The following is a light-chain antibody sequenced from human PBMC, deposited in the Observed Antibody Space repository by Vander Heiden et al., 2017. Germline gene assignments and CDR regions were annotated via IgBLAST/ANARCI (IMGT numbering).Light chain of an antibody. CDR1: SSNIGAGYD. Sequence: QSVLTQPPSVSGAPGQRVTISCTWSSSNIGAGYDVHWYQQLPGTAPKLLIFGDTNRPSGVPDRFSGSKSGTSASLAITGLQAEDEAVYYCQSYDSSLSGSYVFGSGTKVTVL. CDR3: QSYDSSLSGSYV. V-gene: IGLV1-40*01. J-gene: IGLJ1*01. CDR2: GDT.